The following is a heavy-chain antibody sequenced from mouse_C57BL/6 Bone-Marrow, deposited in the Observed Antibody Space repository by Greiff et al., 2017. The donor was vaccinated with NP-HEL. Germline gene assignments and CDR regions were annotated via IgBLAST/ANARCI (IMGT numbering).Heavy chain of an antibody. V-gene: IGHV1-69*01. CDR1: GYTFTSYW. Sequence: QVQLQQSGAELVMPGASVKLSCKASGYTFTSYWMHWVKQRPGQGLEWIGEIDPSDSYTNYNQKFKGKSTLTVDKSSSTAYMQLSSLTSEDSAVYYCARWLLRRDAMDYWGPGTSVTVSS. J-gene: IGHJ4*01. CDR2: IDPSDSYT. CDR3: ARWLLRRDAMDY. D-gene: IGHD2-3*01.